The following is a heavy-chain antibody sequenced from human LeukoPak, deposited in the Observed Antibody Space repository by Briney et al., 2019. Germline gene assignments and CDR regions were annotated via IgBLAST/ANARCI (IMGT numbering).Heavy chain of an antibody. Sequence: HGESLKISCKASGYSFTTYWIGWVRQMPGKGLEWMGIIFPAGSDTRYSPSFQGQVTVSADKSISTAYLQWSSLKASDTAMYYCARWVTADRGKKDAFDVWGQGTMVTVSS. V-gene: IGHV5-51*01. D-gene: IGHD2-21*02. CDR3: ARWVTADRGKKDAFDV. J-gene: IGHJ3*01. CDR1: GYSFTTYW. CDR2: IFPAGSDT.